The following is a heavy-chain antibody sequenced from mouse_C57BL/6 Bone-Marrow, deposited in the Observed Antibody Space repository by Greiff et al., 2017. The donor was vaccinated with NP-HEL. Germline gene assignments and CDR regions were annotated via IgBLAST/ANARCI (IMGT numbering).Heavy chain of an antibody. Sequence: QVQLKESGAELAKPGASVKLSCKASGYTFTSYWMHWVKQRPGQGLEWIGYINPSSGYTKYNQKFKDKATLTADKSSSTAYMQLSSLTYEDSAVYYCARMGLRLPYYFDYWGQGTTLTVSS. D-gene: IGHD2-4*01. V-gene: IGHV1-7*01. CDR2: INPSSGYT. CDR3: ARMGLRLPYYFDY. J-gene: IGHJ2*01. CDR1: GYTFTSYW.